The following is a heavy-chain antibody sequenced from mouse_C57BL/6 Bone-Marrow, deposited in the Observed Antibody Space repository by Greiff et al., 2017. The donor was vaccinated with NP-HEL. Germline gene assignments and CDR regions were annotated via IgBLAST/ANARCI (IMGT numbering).Heavy chain of an antibody. CDR3: ARTTMSTTRRVRYAMDY. D-gene: IGHD2-4*01. CDR1: GYTFTSYW. CDR2: IYPGSGCT. V-gene: IGHV1-55*01. J-gene: IGHJ4*01. Sequence: QVQLQQPGAELVKPGASVKMSCKASGYTFTSYWITWVKQRPGQGLEWIGDIYPGSGCTNYNEKFKSKATLTVDTSSSTAYMKLSSLTSEDSAVYYCARTTMSTTRRVRYAMDYWGQGTAVTVSS.